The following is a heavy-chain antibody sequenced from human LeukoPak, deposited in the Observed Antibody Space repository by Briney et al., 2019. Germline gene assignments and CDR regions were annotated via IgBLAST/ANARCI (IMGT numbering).Heavy chain of an antibody. CDR2: IYYSGST. D-gene: IGHD2-15*01. V-gene: IGHV4-59*01. CDR3: ARGAPLLLRAFDI. Sequence: KASETLSLTCTVSGGSISSYYWSWIRQPPGKGLEWIGYIYYSGSTNYNPSLKSRVTISVDTSKNQFSLKLSSVTAADTAVYYCARGAPLLLRAFDIWGQGTMVTVSS. J-gene: IGHJ3*02. CDR1: GGSISSYY.